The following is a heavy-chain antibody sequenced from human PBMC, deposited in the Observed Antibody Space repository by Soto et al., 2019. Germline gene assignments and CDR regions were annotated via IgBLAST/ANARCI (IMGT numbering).Heavy chain of an antibody. D-gene: IGHD6-19*01. V-gene: IGHV2-5*02. Sequence: CTLGGLCIITKRMGVGWIRQPPGKALEWLALIYWDDDKRYSPSLKNRLTITKDTSKNQVVLTMTNMDPVDTATYYCAHGIAVTGLYFDYWGQGTLVIVFS. CDR3: AHGIAVTGLYFDY. J-gene: IGHJ4*02. CDR2: IYWDDDK. CDR1: GLCIITKRMG.